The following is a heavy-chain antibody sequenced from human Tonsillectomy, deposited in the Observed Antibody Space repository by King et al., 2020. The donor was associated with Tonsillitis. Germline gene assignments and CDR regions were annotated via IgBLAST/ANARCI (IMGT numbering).Heavy chain of an antibody. CDR1: GGSFSGYY. J-gene: IGHJ4*02. CDR3: AGFVSYRPRWRSTRCDTDY. V-gene: IGHV4-34*01. D-gene: IGHD2-2*02. Sequence: VQLQQWGAGLLKPSETLSLPCAVYGGSFSGYYWSWIRQPPGKGLEWIGEINHSGSTNYNPPPKSRVTISVDTSNNQFSLKLSSVPAADTAVYYCAGFVSYRPRWRSTRCDTDYWGKGTRVTVSP. CDR2: INHSGST.